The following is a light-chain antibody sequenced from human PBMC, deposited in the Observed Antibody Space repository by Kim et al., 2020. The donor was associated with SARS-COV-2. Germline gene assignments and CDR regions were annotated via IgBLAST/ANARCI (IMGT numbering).Light chain of an antibody. J-gene: IGLJ3*02. CDR2: FDS. CDR3: QVWESSSDLWV. V-gene: IGLV3-21*01. CDR1: DIEGDG. Sequence: PTTTARVTCGGNDIEGDGVNWYRQQPGRAPVLVMCFDSDRPAGIPARFACSDSGNAATLPISRVEAGDEADYYCQVWESSSDLWVFGGGTQLTVL.